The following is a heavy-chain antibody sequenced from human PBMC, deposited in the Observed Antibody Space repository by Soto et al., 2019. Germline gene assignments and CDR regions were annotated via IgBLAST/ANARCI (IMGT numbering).Heavy chain of an antibody. D-gene: IGHD1-1*01. J-gene: IGHJ4*02. CDR2: ISGSGERT. CDR1: GFTFGMYS. Sequence: EVQVLESGGDLVQPGGSLRLSCAASGFTFGMYSMSWFRQAPGKGLEWVSGISGSGERTYYADSVKGRFTISRDNSKNTLYLQMYSLRPEDTAVYYCAKSLGDRWNTYYFDYWGQGTLVTVSS. CDR3: AKSLGDRWNTYYFDY. V-gene: IGHV3-23*01.